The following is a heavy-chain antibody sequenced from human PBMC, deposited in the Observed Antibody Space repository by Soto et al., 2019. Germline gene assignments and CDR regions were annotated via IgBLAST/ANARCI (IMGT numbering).Heavy chain of an antibody. V-gene: IGHV1-18*04. J-gene: IGHJ4*02. CDR3: ARSERGFGELSVDFDY. D-gene: IGHD3-10*01. CDR1: GYTFTSYG. CDR2: ISAYNGNT. Sequence: QVQLVQSGAEVKKPGASVKVSCKASGYTFTSYGISWVRQAPGQGLEGMGWISAYNGNTNYAQKLQGRVTMTTDTSTSTAYMELRSLRSDDTAVYYCARSERGFGELSVDFDYWGQGTLVTVSS.